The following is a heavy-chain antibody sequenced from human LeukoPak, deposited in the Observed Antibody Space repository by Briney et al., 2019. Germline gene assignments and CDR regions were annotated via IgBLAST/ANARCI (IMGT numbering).Heavy chain of an antibody. CDR3: AREGEYGDSYY. J-gene: IGHJ4*02. CDR2: IYRGRT. D-gene: IGHD4-17*01. CDR1: GDSISSGAYY. Sequence: PSQTLSLTCAVSGDSISSGAYYWNWIRQAPGKGPEWIGNIYRGRTRFNPSLTSRVTISLDMSKNQVSLNLTSVTAADTAIYYCAREGEYGDSYYWGQGTQVIVSA. V-gene: IGHV4-30-2*01.